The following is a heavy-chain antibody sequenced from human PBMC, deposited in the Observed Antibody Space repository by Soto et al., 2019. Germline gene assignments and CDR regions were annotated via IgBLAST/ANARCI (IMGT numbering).Heavy chain of an antibody. V-gene: IGHV3-30*18. CDR2: ISYDGSNK. Sequence: QVQLVESGGGVVQPGRSLRLSCGASGFIFSKYGMHWVRQAPGKGLEWVAVISYDGSNKYYAESVKGRFIISRDKSENPLYLQMNSLRAEDTALYYCAKDLGSGKPYYYYAMDVWGQGTTVTVSS. D-gene: IGHD3-10*01. J-gene: IGHJ6*02. CDR3: AKDLGSGKPYYYYAMDV. CDR1: GFIFSKYG.